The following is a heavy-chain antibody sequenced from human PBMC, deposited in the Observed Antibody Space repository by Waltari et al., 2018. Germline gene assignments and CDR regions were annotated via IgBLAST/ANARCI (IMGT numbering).Heavy chain of an antibody. CDR1: L. V-gene: IGHV4-4*02. CDR2: VHRNGRT. J-gene: IGHJ1*01. Sequence: LWSWSRQSPDKGLEWIGQVHRNGRTNYNPSLASRAIVSLASSMNQFSLRILSATAADTAIYYCARDLGRGLFLVSWGQGTLVTVSP. CDR3: ARDLGRGLFLVS. D-gene: IGHD2-15*01.